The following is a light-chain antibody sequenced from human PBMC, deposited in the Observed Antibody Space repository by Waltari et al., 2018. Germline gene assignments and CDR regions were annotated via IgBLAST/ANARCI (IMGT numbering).Light chain of an antibody. V-gene: IGKV3-20*01. Sequence: EIVLTQSPGTLSLSPGERATLSCRASQSVSSSYLAWYQQKPGQAPRLLIYGASSRATGIPDRFSGSGSGTDFTLTISRLEPEDFAVYYCQHYGTYGFTFGPGTKVDIK. CDR1: QSVSSSY. J-gene: IGKJ3*01. CDR2: GAS. CDR3: QHYGTYGFT.